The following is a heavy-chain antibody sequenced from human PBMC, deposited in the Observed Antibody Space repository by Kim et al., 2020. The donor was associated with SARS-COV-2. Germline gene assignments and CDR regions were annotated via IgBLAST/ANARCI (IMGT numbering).Heavy chain of an antibody. J-gene: IGHJ4*02. CDR3: AKGKWYSSPLEYFDY. Sequence: GGSLRLSCAASGFTFSSYAMHWVRQAPGKGLEWVAVISYDGSNKYYADSVKGRFTISRDNSKNTLYLQMNSLRAEDTAVYYCAKGKWYSSPLEYFDYWGQGTLAT. D-gene: IGHD6-13*01. CDR2: ISYDGSNK. V-gene: IGHV3-30-3*01. CDR1: GFTFSSYA.